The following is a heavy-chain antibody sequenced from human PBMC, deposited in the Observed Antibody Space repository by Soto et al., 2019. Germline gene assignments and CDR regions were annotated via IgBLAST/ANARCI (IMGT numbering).Heavy chain of an antibody. CDR1: GGSISSRGYY. Sequence: QLQLQESGPGLVKPSETLSLTCTVSGGSISSRGYYWGWIRQPPGKGLEWIGTIYYSGSTYYNPSLKSRVTIPVDTSKHQFSLKLSSVTAADTAVYYCATSNRFDPWGQGTLVTVSS. V-gene: IGHV4-39*01. CDR2: IYYSGST. J-gene: IGHJ5*02. CDR3: ATSNRFDP.